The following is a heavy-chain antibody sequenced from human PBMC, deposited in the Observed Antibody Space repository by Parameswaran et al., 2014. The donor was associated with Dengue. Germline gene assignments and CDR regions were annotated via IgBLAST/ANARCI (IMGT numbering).Heavy chain of an antibody. D-gene: IGHD1-1*01. Sequence: WIRQPPGKGLEWISYISGSTNTIYYADSVKGRFTISRDNAKNSMYLQMNSLRDEDTAVYYCARDKGQEPTFDYWGQGTLVTVSS. CDR3: ARDKGQEPTFDY. V-gene: IGHV3-48*02. CDR2: ISGSTNTI. J-gene: IGHJ4*02.